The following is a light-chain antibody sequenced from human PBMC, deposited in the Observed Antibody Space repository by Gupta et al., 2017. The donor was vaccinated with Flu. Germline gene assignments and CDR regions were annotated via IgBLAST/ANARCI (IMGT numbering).Light chain of an antibody. Sequence: EIVLTHSPGTLSLSPGERATLSCRASQSVSSSYLAWYQQKPGQAPRLLIYGASSRANGIPDRFSGSGSGTEFTLTISRREPEDFAVYYCQQDCSSPLPFGGGTKVEIK. CDR1: QSVSSSY. J-gene: IGKJ4*01. CDR2: GAS. V-gene: IGKV3-20*01. CDR3: QQDCSSPLP.